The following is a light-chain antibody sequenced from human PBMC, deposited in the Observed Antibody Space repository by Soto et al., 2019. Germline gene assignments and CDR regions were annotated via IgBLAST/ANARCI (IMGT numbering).Light chain of an antibody. CDR1: QSVSSRY. V-gene: IGKV3-20*01. Sequence: EIVLTQSPGTLSLSPGERATLSCRASQSVSSRYLAWYQQKPGKAPRLLIYGASSRATGIPDRFSGSGSGTYFTLTISRLEPEDFAVYYGQQYGRSRTFGQGTKVEIK. CDR3: QQYGRSRT. J-gene: IGKJ1*01. CDR2: GAS.